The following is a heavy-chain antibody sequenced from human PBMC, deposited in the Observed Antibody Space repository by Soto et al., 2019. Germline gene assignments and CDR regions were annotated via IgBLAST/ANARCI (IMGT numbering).Heavy chain of an antibody. J-gene: IGHJ6*02. CDR3: ASPTVTPHYGMDV. Sequence: QVQLVESGGGLVKPGGSLRLYCAASGFTFSDYYMSWIRQAPGKGLEWVSYISSSGSTIYYADSVKGRFTISRDNAKNSRYLQMNSLRAEDTDVYYCASPTVTPHYGMDVWGQGTTVTVSS. CDR2: ISSSGSTI. CDR1: GFTFSDYY. D-gene: IGHD5-12*01. V-gene: IGHV3-11*01.